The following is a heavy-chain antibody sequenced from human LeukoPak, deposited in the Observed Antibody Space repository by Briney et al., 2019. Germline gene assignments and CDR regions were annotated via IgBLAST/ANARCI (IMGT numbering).Heavy chain of an antibody. D-gene: IGHD6-19*01. CDR3: ATKQWLAPPPDS. J-gene: IGHJ4*02. CDR1: GFTFSKYW. CDR2: INTDGTVT. Sequence: GGSLRLACAASGFTFSKYWMLWVRQAPGKGLESVSRINTDGTVTTYADSVKGRFTVSRDNADNTMFLQMNSVRDEDTAVYYCATKQWLAPPPDSWGQGTLVTVSS. V-gene: IGHV3-74*01.